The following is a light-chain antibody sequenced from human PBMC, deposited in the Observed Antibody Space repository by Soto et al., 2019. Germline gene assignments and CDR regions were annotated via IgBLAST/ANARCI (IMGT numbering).Light chain of an antibody. J-gene: IGLJ1*01. CDR1: SSDVGGYHY. V-gene: IGLV2-14*01. CDR2: DVS. CDR3: SSSTRSSTYV. Sequence: QSVLTQPASVSGSPGQSITISCTGTSSDVGGYHYVSWYQQHPGKAPKLMIYDVSNRPSGVSNRFSGSKSGNTASLTISGLQAEDEADYYCSSSTRSSTYVFGTGTKV.